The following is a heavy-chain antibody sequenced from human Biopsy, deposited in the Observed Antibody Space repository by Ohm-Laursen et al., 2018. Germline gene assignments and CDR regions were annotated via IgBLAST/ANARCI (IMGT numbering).Heavy chain of an antibody. CDR1: GYTFAGYY. CDR2: INPNSGNA. CDR3: ARVPTYPSIDGYYGLDL. J-gene: IGHJ6*02. Sequence: ASVKVSCKASGYTFAGYYLHWVRQAPGHGLEWMGWINPNSGNANYAQSFQGRLTVTRDTSISTAYMELTSLTFDDTAIYYCARVPTYPSIDGYYGLDLWGQGTTVIVSS. D-gene: IGHD3-9*01. V-gene: IGHV1-2*02.